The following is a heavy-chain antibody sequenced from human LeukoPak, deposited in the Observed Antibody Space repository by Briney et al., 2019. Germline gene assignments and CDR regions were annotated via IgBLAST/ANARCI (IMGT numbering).Heavy chain of an antibody. V-gene: IGHV1-2*04. CDR3: ARVYHPYSSSWYKLSEYFQH. Sequence: GASVKVSCKASGYTFTGYYMHWVRQAPGQGPEWMGWINPNSGGTNYAQKFQGWVTMTRDTFISTAYMELSRLRSDDTAVYYCARVYHPYSSSWYKLSEYFQHWGQGTLVTVSS. D-gene: IGHD6-13*01. J-gene: IGHJ1*01. CDR2: INPNSGGT. CDR1: GYTFTGYY.